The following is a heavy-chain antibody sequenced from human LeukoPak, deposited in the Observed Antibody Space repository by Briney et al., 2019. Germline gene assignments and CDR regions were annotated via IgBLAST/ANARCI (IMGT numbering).Heavy chain of an antibody. J-gene: IGHJ4*02. D-gene: IGHD3-10*01. CDR3: AKAEDYYGSGSYYKDY. CDR2: FSGIGGST. V-gene: IGHV3-23*01. CDR1: GFTFSSYA. Sequence: GGSLRLSCAASGFTFSSYAMSWVRQAPGERVEWGSAFSGIGGSTYYADSVKGRFTISRDNSKNTMYLQMNSLRADDTAVYYCAKAEDYYGSGSYYKDYWGQGTLVTASS.